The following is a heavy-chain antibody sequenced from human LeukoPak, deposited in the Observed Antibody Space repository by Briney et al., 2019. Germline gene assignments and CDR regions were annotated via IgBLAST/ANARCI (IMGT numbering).Heavy chain of an antibody. CDR3: ARETGGFSFGDY. CDR2: INPNSGGT. V-gene: IGHV1-2*02. J-gene: IGHJ4*02. CDR1: GYTFTGYY. D-gene: IGHD3-16*01. Sequence: ASVKVSCKASGYTFTGYYMHWVRQAPGQGLEWMGWINPNSGGTNYAQKFQGRVTMTRDTSISTAYMELSRLRSDDTAVYYCARETGGFSFGDYWGQGTLVTVSS.